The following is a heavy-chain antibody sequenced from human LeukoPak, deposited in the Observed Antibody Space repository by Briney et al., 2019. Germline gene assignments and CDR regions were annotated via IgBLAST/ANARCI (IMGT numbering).Heavy chain of an antibody. CDR2: ISAYNGNT. D-gene: IGHD2-2*01. J-gene: IGHJ6*02. V-gene: IGHV1-18*01. CDR3: ARVYCSSTSCYPRYYYGMDV. Sequence: VASVKVSCKASGYTFTSYGISWVRQAPGQGLEWMGWISAYNGNTNYAQKLQGRVTMTTDTSTSTAYMELRSLRSDDTAVYYCARVYCSSTSCYPRYYYGMDVWGQGTTVTVSS. CDR1: GYTFTSYG.